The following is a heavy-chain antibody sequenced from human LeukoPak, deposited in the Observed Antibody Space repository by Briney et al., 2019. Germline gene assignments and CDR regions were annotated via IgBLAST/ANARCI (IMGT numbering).Heavy chain of an antibody. V-gene: IGHV1-2*02. CDR2: INPNSGDT. J-gene: IGHJ3*02. CDR1: GYIFMGYY. Sequence: ASVKVSCKASGYIFMGYYMHWVRQAPGQGLEWMGWINPNSGDTSYGQKFQGRVTMTRDTSISTAYMELTRLKSDDTAIYYCVRHGTESFSSGSYFPDIWGQGTTVTVSS. CDR3: VRHGTESFSSGSYFPDI. D-gene: IGHD6-19*01.